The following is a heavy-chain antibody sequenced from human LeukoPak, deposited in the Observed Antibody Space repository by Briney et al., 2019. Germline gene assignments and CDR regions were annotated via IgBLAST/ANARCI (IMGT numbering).Heavy chain of an antibody. J-gene: IGHJ4*02. CDR3: AKKGDYGDYFVY. CDR1: GGSISSYY. V-gene: IGHV4-59*01. Sequence: SETLSLTCTVSGGSISSYYWSWIRQPPGKGLEWIGYIYYSGSTNYNPSLKSRVTISVDTSKNQFSLKLSSVTAADTAVYYCAKKGDYGDYFVYWGQGTLVTVSS. CDR2: IYYSGST. D-gene: IGHD4-17*01.